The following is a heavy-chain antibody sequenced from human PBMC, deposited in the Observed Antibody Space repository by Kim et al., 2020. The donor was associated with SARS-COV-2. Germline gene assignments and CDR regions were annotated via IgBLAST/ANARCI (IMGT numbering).Heavy chain of an antibody. CDR2: IYSDSSIT. CDR1: GFAFSSYN. CDR3: ARDGKRVGDFDK. D-gene: IGHD2-21*01. Sequence: GGSLRLSCAASGFAFSSYNMDWVRQAPGRGLEWVSYIYSDSSITYYADSVKGRFTISRDNAKNSLYLQMDSLRDDDTAVYYCARDGKRVGDFDKWGQGTLVTVS. J-gene: IGHJ4*02. V-gene: IGHV3-48*02.